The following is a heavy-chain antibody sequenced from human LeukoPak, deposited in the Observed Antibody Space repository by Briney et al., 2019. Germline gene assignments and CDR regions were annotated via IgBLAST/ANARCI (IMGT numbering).Heavy chain of an antibody. CDR1: GGSIRSSYYY. J-gene: IGHJ4*02. V-gene: IGHV4-39*02. Sequence: TSETLSLTCTVSGGSIRSSYYYWGWIRQPPGKGLEWIGSIYDSGSTYYNPSLKSRVTISVDTSKNQFSLKLNSVTAADTAVYYCAREYSSGWSSPHFDYWGQGTLVTVSS. D-gene: IGHD6-19*01. CDR2: IYDSGST. CDR3: AREYSSGWSSPHFDY.